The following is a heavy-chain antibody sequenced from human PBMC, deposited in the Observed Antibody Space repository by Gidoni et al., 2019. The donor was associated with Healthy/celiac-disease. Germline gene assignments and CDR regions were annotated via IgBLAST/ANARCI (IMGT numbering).Heavy chain of an antibody. V-gene: IGHV3-15*01. CDR1: GFTFSNAW. J-gene: IGHJ4*02. CDR2: IKSKTDGGTT. D-gene: IGHD1-20*01. Sequence: EVQLLASGGGLVKPGGSLRLSCAASGFTFSNAWMSLVRQAPGKGLEWGGRIKSKTDGGTTDYAAPVKGRFTISRDDSKNTLYLQMNSLKTEDTAVYYCTTDLRYLGRGFDYWGQGTLVTVSS. CDR3: TTDLRYLGRGFDY.